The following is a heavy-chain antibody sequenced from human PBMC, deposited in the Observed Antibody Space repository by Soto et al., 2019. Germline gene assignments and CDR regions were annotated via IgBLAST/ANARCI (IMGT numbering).Heavy chain of an antibody. V-gene: IGHV3-30*18. CDR1: GFTFSSYA. Sequence: GGSLRLSCAASGFTFSSYAMLWVRQAPGKGLEWVAVISYEGSNKYYADSVKGRFTISRDNSKNTLYLQMNSLRAEDTAVYYCAKGQRAYYDSSGYPMGGMDVWGQGTTVTVSS. D-gene: IGHD3-22*01. CDR3: AKGQRAYYDSSGYPMGGMDV. CDR2: ISYEGSNK. J-gene: IGHJ6*02.